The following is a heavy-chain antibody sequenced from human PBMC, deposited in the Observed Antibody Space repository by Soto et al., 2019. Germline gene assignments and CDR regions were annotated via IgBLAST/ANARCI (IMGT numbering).Heavy chain of an antibody. CDR1: GFTFSSYS. CDR2: ISSSSSYI. D-gene: IGHD3-22*01. V-gene: IGHV3-21*01. Sequence: EVQLVESGGGRVKPGGSLRLSCAASGFTFSSYSMNWVRQAPGKGLEWVSSISSSSSYIYYADSVKGRFTISRDNAKNSLYLQMNSLRAEDTAVYYCARDEYYYDSSGSMGFDYWGQGTLVTVSS. J-gene: IGHJ4*02. CDR3: ARDEYYYDSSGSMGFDY.